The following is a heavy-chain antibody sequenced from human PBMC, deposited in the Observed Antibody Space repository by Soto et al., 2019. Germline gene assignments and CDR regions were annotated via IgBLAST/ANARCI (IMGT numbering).Heavy chain of an antibody. CDR3: AKFPELGPERYYFDY. CDR1: GFTFSSYA. V-gene: IGHV3-23*01. D-gene: IGHD7-27*01. CDR2: ISGSGGST. Sequence: GGSLRLSCAASGFTFSSYAMSWFRQAPGKGLEWVSAISGSGGSTYYADSVKGRFTISRDNSKNTLYLQMNSLRAEDTAVYYCAKFPELGPERYYFDYWGQGTLVTVSS. J-gene: IGHJ4*02.